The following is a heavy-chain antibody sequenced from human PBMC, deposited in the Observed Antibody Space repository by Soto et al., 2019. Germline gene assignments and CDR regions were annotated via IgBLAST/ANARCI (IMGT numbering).Heavy chain of an antibody. CDR1: GGSISSINW. CDR2: IYHSGST. V-gene: IGHV4-4*02. D-gene: IGHD5-12*01. CDR3: ARGGGPDIAYGMDV. Sequence: QVQLQESGPGLVKPSGTLSLTCAVSGGSISSINWWSWVRQPPGKGLKWIGEIYHSGSTTYNPSLKSRVTISVDKSKNQFSLKLKAATAADTAIYYCARGGGPDIAYGMDVWGQGTTVIVSS. J-gene: IGHJ6*02.